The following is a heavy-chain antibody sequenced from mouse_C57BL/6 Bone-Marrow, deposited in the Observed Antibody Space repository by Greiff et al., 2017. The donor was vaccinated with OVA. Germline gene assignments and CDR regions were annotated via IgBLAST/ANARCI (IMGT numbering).Heavy chain of an antibody. J-gene: IGHJ3*01. CDR1: GYTFTSYW. CDR3: AIGRGRLGWFAY. D-gene: IGHD3-3*01. V-gene: IGHV1-74*01. Sequence: QVQLQQPGAELVKPGASVKVSCKASGYTFTSYWMHWVKQRPGQGLEWIGRIHPSDSDTNYNQKFKGKATLTVDKSSSTAYMQLSSLTSEDSAVYYCAIGRGRLGWFAYWGQGTLVTVSA. CDR2: IHPSDSDT.